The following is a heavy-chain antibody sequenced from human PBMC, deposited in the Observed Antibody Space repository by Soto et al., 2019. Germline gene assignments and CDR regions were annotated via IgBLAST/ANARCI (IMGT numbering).Heavy chain of an antibody. CDR3: ARDLDIVVVPAAITYYYYYGMDV. D-gene: IGHD2-2*01. CDR1: GFTFSSYG. J-gene: IGHJ6*02. V-gene: IGHV3-33*01. Sequence: GGSLRLSCAASGFTFSSYGMHWVRQAPGKGLEWVAVIWYDGSNKYYADSVKGRFTISRDNSKNTLYLQMNSLRAEDTAVYYCARDLDIVVVPAAITYYYYYGMDVWGQGTTVTVSS. CDR2: IWYDGSNK.